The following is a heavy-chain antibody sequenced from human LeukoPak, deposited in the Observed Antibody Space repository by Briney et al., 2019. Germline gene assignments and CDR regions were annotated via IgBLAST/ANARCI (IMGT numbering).Heavy chain of an antibody. V-gene: IGHV4-4*09. CDR3: ARWTHSSSSHYYYYYYYMDV. J-gene: IGHJ6*03. Sequence: SETLSLTCTVSGGSISSYYWSWIRQPPGKGLEWIGYIYTSGSTNYNPSLKSRVTISVDTSKNQFSLKLSSVTAADTAVYYCARWTHSSSSHYYYYYYYMDVCGKGTTVTVSS. CDR1: GGSISSYY. D-gene: IGHD6-6*01. CDR2: IYTSGST.